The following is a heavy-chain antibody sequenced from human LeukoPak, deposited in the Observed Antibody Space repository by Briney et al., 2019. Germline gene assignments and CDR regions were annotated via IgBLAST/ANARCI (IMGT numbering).Heavy chain of an antibody. D-gene: IGHD2-2*01. CDR3: ARDGRYCSSTSCYFEDYYYYGMDV. CDR1: GFTFSSYG. J-gene: IGHJ6*02. V-gene: IGHV3-33*01. CDR2: IWYDGSNK. Sequence: GGSLRLSCAASGFTFSSYGMHWVRQAPGKGLEWVVVIWYDGSNKYYADSVKGRFTISRDNSKNTLYLQMNSLRAEDTAVYYCARDGRYCSSTSCYFEDYYYYGMDVWGQGTTVTVSS.